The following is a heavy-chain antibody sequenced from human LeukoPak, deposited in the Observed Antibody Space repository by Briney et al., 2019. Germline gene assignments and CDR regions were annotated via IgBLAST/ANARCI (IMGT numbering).Heavy chain of an antibody. V-gene: IGHV4-34*01. J-gene: IGHJ5*02. CDR2: INHSGST. CDR1: GGSFSGYY. D-gene: IGHD2-15*01. Sequence: PSETLSLTCAVYGGSFSGYYWSWIRQPPGKGLEWIGEINHSGSTNYNPSLKSRVTISVDTSKNQFSLKLSSVTAADTAVYYCERGPGRYCSGGSCYRNNWFDPWGQGTLVTVSS. CDR3: ERGPGRYCSGGSCYRNNWFDP.